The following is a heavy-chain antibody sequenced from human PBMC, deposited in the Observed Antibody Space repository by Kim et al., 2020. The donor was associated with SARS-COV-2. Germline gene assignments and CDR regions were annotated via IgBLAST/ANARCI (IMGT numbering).Heavy chain of an antibody. J-gene: IGHJ4*02. Sequence: NYAQKFQGRVTMTRDTSISTAYMGLSRLRSDDTAVYYCARDLGHRWALDYWGQGTLVTVSS. D-gene: IGHD3-16*02. V-gene: IGHV1-2*02. CDR3: ARDLGHRWALDY.